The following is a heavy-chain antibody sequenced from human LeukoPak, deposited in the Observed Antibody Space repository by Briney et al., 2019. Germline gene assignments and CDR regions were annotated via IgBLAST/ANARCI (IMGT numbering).Heavy chain of an antibody. CDR1: GVSVTGSV. D-gene: IGHD3-22*01. CDR3: AREGHSSGYCGAFDV. J-gene: IGHJ3*01. Sequence: GGSLGLSCAVSGVSVTGSVIHWVRQAPGKGLEYVSGIGTDEISTYYGNSVKGRFTISRDNSKNTVYLQMDSLTLEDMAVYYCAREGHSSGYCGAFDVWGRGTMVTVSS. CDR2: IGTDEIST. V-gene: IGHV3-64*01.